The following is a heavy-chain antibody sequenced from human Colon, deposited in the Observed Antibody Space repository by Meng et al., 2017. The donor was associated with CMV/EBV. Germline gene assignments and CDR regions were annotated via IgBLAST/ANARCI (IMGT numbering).Heavy chain of an antibody. CDR2: ISRNSSDI. D-gene: IGHD3-10*01. V-gene: IGHV3-21*01. CDR3: ARHRLGSSYNSFDY. J-gene: IGHJ4*02. Sequence: GESLKISCAASRFTFNNYTMSWVRLAPGEGLEWVASISRNSSDILYTHSVKGRFTISRDNAKNSPYLQMSSLRAEDTAIYYCARHRLGSSYNSFDYWGQGTLVTVSS. CDR1: RFTFNNYT.